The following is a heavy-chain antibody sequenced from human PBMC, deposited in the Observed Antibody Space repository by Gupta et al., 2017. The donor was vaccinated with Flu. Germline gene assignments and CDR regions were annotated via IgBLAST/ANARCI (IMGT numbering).Heavy chain of an antibody. Sequence: QGPGKVRRWVSYIDKRDGTPNYADSVNCRFNISRYNANNALYLQMNDLRVEDTAVYYCARDPQRGDGYSFDSWGQGTLVSVSS. CDR3: ARDPQRGDGYSFDS. J-gene: IGHJ4*01. CDR2: IDKRDGTP. V-gene: IGHV3-11*01. D-gene: IGHD4-4*01.